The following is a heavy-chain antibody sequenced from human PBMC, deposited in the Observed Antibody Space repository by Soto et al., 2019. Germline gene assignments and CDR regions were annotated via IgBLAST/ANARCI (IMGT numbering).Heavy chain of an antibody. CDR3: ARERHSSGWGDALDM. CDR2: RSSAGAMT. V-gene: IGHV3-30-3*01. CDR1: GFTFTNHA. J-gene: IGHJ3*02. Sequence: QVQLVASGGGVVQPGKSLRLSCAASGFTFTNHAIHWVRQAPGKGLEGLAIRSSAGAMTSYADSVRGRFTISSYNSKNTLYLQMSSLRDDDTVVYYGARERHSSGWGDALDMWGQGTMVTVSS. D-gene: IGHD6-19*01.